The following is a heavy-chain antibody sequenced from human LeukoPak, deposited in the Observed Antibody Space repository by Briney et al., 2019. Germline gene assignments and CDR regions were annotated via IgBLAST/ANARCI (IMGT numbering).Heavy chain of an antibody. V-gene: IGHV6-1*01. CDR3: ARGRYQRQWLVPHDAFDI. D-gene: IGHD6-19*01. CDR2: TYYRSKWYN. CDR1: GDSVSSNSAA. J-gene: IGHJ3*02. Sequence: SQTLSLTCAISGDSVSSNSAAWNWIRQSPSRGLEWLGRTYYRSKWYNDYAVSVKSRITINPDTSKNQFSLQLNSVTPEDTAVYYCARGRYQRQWLVPHDAFDIWGQGTMVTVSS.